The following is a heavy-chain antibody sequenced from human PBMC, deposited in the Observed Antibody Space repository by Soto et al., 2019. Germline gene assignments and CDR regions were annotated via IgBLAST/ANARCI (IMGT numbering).Heavy chain of an antibody. V-gene: IGHV3-30*04. CDR1: GFIFSSYA. D-gene: IGHD2-8*01. J-gene: IGHJ6*02. CDR2: ISFDEIDK. Sequence: ESGGGVVPPGRSLRLSCAASGFIFSSYAMHWVRQAPGKGLEWVAVISFDEIDKYYADSVKGRFTISRDNSKNTLYLQMNSLRVEDTAVYYCARGPIMVTSSMDLWGQGTTVTVSS. CDR3: ARGPIMVTSSMDL.